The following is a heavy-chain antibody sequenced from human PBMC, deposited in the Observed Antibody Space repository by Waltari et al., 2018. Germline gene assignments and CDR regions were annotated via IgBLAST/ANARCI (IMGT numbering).Heavy chain of an antibody. D-gene: IGHD6-19*01. J-gene: IGHJ4*02. CDR3: AKDGGWYPDY. CDR2: IYTSGNT. CDR1: GDSISSYH. V-gene: IGHV4-4*07. Sequence: QVQLQESGPGLAKPSETLSLTCTVSGDSISSYHWSWIRQPAGKGLEWIGRIYTSGNTHYNPSLKSRVTMSVDMSKNQFSLKLSSVTAADTAVYYCAKDGGWYPDYWGQGTLVTVSS.